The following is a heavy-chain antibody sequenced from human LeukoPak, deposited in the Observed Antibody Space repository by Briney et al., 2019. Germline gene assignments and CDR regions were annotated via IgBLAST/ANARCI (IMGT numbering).Heavy chain of an antibody. D-gene: IGHD6-13*01. CDR1: GFTFSTYS. CDR3: ARMVKAVPGAVDFDC. V-gene: IGHV3-21*01. Sequence: GGSLRLSCAASGFTFSTYSMSWVRQAPGKGLEWVSSISPSSSYIYQADSVEGRFTISRDDAKNSLYLQMNSLRVEDTAVYYCARMVKAVPGAVDFDCWGQGTLVTVSS. CDR2: ISPSSSYI. J-gene: IGHJ4*02.